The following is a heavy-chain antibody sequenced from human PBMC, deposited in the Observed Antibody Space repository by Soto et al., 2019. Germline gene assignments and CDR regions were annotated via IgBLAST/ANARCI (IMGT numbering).Heavy chain of an antibody. CDR2: IRGSDGTT. CDR1: GFAFSLYD. CDR3: ASLGCSGGIGLKGSGYFDL. Sequence: GGSLRLSCAASGFAFSLYDMTWVRHAPPKGLQWISTIRGSDGTTSYADSAKGRFTISRDNSKDTLSLHINTLRAEDTAVYYCASLGCSGGIGLKGSGYFDLWGRGTLVTASS. V-gene: IGHV3-23*01. J-gene: IGHJ2*01. D-gene: IGHD2-15*01.